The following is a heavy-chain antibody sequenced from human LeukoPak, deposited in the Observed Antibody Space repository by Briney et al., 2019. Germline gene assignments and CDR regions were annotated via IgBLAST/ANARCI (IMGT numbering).Heavy chain of an antibody. Sequence: SETLSLTCTVSGGSLSSGSYYWSWIRQPAGKGLEWVGRIYTSGRTNYNPSLKSRVTITVDTSKNQFSLKLSSVTAADTAVYYCARDAFFGGVIRYYYYMDVWGKGTTVTVSS. D-gene: IGHD3-3*01. CDR1: GGSLSSGSYY. CDR2: IYTSGRT. J-gene: IGHJ6*03. V-gene: IGHV4-61*02. CDR3: ARDAFFGGVIRYYYYMDV.